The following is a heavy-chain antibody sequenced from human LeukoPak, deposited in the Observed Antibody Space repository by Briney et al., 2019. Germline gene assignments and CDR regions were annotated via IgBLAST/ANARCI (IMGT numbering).Heavy chain of an antibody. V-gene: IGHV3-30*01. Sequence: PGRSLRLSCAASGFTFSSYAMHWVRQAPGKGLEWVAVISYDRSNKYYADSVKGRFTISRDNSKNTLYLQMNSLRAEDTAVYYCARTYSGYDFDYWGQGTLVTVSS. D-gene: IGHD5-12*01. CDR3: ARTYSGYDFDY. J-gene: IGHJ4*02. CDR1: GFTFSSYA. CDR2: ISYDRSNK.